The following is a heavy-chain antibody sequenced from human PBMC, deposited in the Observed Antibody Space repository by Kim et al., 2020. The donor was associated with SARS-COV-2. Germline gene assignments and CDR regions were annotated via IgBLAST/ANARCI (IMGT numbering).Heavy chain of an antibody. V-gene: IGHV3-21*01. CDR2: ISSSSSYI. J-gene: IGHJ4*02. CDR3: ARDFSTTVTYPAPFDY. D-gene: IGHD4-4*01. Sequence: GGSLRLSCAASGFTFSSYSMNWVRQAPGKGLEWVSSISSSSSYIYYADSVKGRFTISRDNAKNSLYLQMNSLRAEDTAVYYCARDFSTTVTYPAPFDYWGQGTLVTVSS. CDR1: GFTFSSYS.